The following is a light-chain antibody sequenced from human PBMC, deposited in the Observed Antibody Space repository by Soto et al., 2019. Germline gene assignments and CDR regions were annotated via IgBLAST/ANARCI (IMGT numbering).Light chain of an antibody. CDR1: SSNIRNNY. V-gene: IGLV1-51*01. Sequence: QSVLTQPHSVSAAPRQKVTISCSGSSSNIRNNYVSWYQQLPGTAPKLLIYDNNKRPSGIPDRFSGSKSGTSATLGITGLQTGDEADYYCGTWDSSLSAYVFGTGTKVTVL. J-gene: IGLJ1*01. CDR3: GTWDSSLSAYV. CDR2: DNN.